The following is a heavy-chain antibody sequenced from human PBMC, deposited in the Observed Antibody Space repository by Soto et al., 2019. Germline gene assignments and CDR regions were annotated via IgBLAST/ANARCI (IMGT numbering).Heavy chain of an antibody. CDR3: ARLEGLATISYYIDF. CDR1: DDSINSDKYY. J-gene: IGHJ4*02. V-gene: IGHV4-39*01. D-gene: IGHD3-9*01. Sequence: QLQLQESGPGLVKPSETLSLTCSVSDDSINSDKYYWGWIRQPPGKGLEWIGSIYYRGNAYYNPPPQTRVTIPLDKSKSQFSLKLNSVTAADSAVYFCARLEGLATISYYIDFWGPGALVTVSS. CDR2: IYYRGNA.